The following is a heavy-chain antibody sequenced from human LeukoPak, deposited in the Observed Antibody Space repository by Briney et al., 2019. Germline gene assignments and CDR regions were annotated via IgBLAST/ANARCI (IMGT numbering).Heavy chain of an antibody. CDR1: GFTFNNYG. CDR3: TRVNRGSWYDY. V-gene: IGHV3-33*01. CDR2: IWYDGSNK. D-gene: IGHD6-13*01. Sequence: GGSLRLSCATSGFTFNNYGMHCVRQAPGKGLEWVAVIWYDGSNKYYADSVKGRFTVSRDNSKNTPYLQMNSLRGEDTAVYYCTRVNRGSWYDYWGQGTLVTVSS. J-gene: IGHJ4*02.